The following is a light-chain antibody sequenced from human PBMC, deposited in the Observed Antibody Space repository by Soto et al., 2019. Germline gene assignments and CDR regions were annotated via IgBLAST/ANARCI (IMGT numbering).Light chain of an antibody. V-gene: IGKV1-5*03. CDR2: KAS. J-gene: IGKJ5*01. CDR1: QTISSW. Sequence: DLQMTQSRSTRSGSVGDRATLTCRASQTISSWLAWYQQKPGKAPKLLIYKASSLESGVPSRFTGSGSGTDFTLTVNSLQAEDFATYYCQQGYSSPATFGQGTRLEI. CDR3: QQGYSSPAT.